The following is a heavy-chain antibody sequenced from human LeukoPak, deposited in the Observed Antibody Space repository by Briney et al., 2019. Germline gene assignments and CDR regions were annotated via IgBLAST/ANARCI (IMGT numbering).Heavy chain of an antibody. V-gene: IGHV1-18*04. D-gene: IGHD2-15*01. CDR2: ISAYNGNT. Sequence: GASVNVSCKASGYTFTSYGISWVRQAPGQGLEWMGWISAYNGNTNYAQKLQGRVTMTTDTSTSTAYMELRSLRSDDTAVYYCARVSAAGSMRGGSWNFWGQGTLVTVSS. J-gene: IGHJ4*02. CDR1: GYTFTSYG. CDR3: ARVSAAGSMRGGSWNF.